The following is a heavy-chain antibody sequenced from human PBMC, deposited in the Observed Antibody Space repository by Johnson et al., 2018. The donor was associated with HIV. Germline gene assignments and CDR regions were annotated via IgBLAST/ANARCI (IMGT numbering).Heavy chain of an antibody. CDR1: GFIFSDYY. Sequence: VQLVEYGGGLVKPGGSLRLSCAASGFIFSDYYMTWIRQTPGKGLECLAYISTSGSSIYYTDSVKGRVTISRDNAKNSLFLQMNSLRAEDTAVYYCARDATPWGGDYVGYGLDVWGRGTKVAVSS. CDR3: ARDATPWGGDYVGYGLDV. V-gene: IGHV3-11*04. J-gene: IGHJ3*01. CDR2: ISTSGSSI. D-gene: IGHD5-18*01.